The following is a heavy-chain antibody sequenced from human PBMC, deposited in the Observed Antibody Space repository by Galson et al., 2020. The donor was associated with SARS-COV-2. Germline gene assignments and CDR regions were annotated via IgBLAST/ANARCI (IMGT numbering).Heavy chain of an antibody. Sequence: SETLSLTCAVYGGSFSGYYWSWIRQPPGKGLEWLGEINHSGSTNYNPSLKSRVTISVDTSKNQFSLKLSSVTAADTAVYYCARGATTVTTFGGVDYWGQGTLVTVSS. CDR3: ARGATTVTTFGGVDY. D-gene: IGHD4-17*01. V-gene: IGHV4-34*01. CDR2: INHSGST. CDR1: GGSFSGYY. J-gene: IGHJ4*02.